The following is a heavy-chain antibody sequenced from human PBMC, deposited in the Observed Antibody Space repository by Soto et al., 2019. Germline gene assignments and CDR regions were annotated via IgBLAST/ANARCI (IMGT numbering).Heavy chain of an antibody. Sequence: QVQLVQSGAEVKKPGSSVKVSCKASGGTFSSYAISWVRQAPGQGLVWMGGIIPIFGTANYAQKFQGRVTITADESTSTAYMELSSLRSEDTAVYYCARARYSSSPDHYYYYGMDVWGQGTTVTVSS. J-gene: IGHJ6*02. CDR3: ARARYSSSPDHYYYYGMDV. CDR2: IIPIFGTA. V-gene: IGHV1-69*01. D-gene: IGHD6-13*01. CDR1: GGTFSSYA.